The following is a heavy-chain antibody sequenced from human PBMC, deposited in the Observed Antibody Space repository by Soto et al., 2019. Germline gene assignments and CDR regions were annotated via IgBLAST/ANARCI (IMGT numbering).Heavy chain of an antibody. J-gene: IGHJ6*02. CDR3: AREYYGKVHYGMDV. D-gene: IGHD3-3*01. V-gene: IGHV3-33*01. CDR1: GFTFSSYG. CDR2: IWYDGSNK. Sequence: QVQLVESGGGVVQPGRSLRLSCAASGFTFSSYGMHWVRQAPGTGLEWVAVIWYDGSNKYYADSVKGRFTISRDNSKNTLDLQMNSLRAEDTAVYYCAREYYGKVHYGMDVWGQGTTVTVSS.